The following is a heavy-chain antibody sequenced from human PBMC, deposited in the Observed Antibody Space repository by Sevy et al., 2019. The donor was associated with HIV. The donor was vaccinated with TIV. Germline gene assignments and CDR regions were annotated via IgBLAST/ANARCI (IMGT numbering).Heavy chain of an antibody. Sequence: ASVKVSCKASGGTFSSYAISWVRQAPGQGLEWMGGIIPIFGTANYAQKFQGRVTITADESTSTAYMELSSLRSEDTAVYYCARGARGYSGYDSSYFDYWGQGTLVTVSS. D-gene: IGHD5-12*01. CDR1: GGTFSSYA. CDR2: IIPIFGTA. J-gene: IGHJ4*02. V-gene: IGHV1-69*13. CDR3: ARGARGYSGYDSSYFDY.